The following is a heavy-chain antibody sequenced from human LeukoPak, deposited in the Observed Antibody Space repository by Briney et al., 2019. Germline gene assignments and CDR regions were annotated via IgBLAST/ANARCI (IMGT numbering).Heavy chain of an antibody. J-gene: IGHJ5*02. Sequence: PLETLSLTCTVSGGSISSYYWSWIRQPPGKGLEWIGYIYYSGSTNYNPSLKSRVTISVDTSKNQFSLKLSSVTAADTAVYYCAGGGWYKNWFDPWGQGTLVTVSS. CDR2: IYYSGST. CDR1: GGSISSYY. D-gene: IGHD6-19*01. V-gene: IGHV4-59*01. CDR3: AGGGWYKNWFDP.